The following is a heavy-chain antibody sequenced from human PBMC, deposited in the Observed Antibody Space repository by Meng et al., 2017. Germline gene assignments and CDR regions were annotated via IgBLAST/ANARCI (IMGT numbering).Heavy chain of an antibody. CDR1: GFTFSRYS. J-gene: IGHJ4*02. D-gene: IGHD3-10*01. V-gene: IGHV3-21*01. Sequence: GGSLRLSCAASGFTFSRYSMNWVRQAPGKGLEWVSSISSSSSYIYSADSVKGRFTISRDNAKNSLYLQMNSLRAEDTAVYYCARAMGSGIYGIDYWGQGTLVTVSS. CDR2: ISSSSSYI. CDR3: ARAMGSGIYGIDY.